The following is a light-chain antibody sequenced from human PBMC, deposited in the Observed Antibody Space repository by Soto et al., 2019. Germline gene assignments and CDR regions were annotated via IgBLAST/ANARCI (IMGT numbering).Light chain of an antibody. CDR1: QSVSSSY. CDR3: QQCGSPPWT. CDR2: GAS. V-gene: IGKV3-20*01. J-gene: IGKJ1*01. Sequence: EIVLTQSPGTLSLSPGERATLSCRASQSVSSSYLAWFQQKPGQAPRLLIYGASSRATGIPDRFSGSGSGTDFTLTISRLEPEDFAVYYCQQCGSPPWTFGQGTKVEIK.